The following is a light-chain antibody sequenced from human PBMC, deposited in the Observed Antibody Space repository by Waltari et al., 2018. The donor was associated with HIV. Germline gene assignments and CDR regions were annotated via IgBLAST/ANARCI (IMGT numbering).Light chain of an antibody. CDR2: EVS. J-gene: IGLJ1*01. CDR1: SRDVGGYDY. V-gene: IGLV2-14*01. CDR3: SSYTSSNSVFV. Sequence: QSALTQPASVSDSPGQSITISCTGSSRDVGGYDYVSWYQQHPGKAPKLMIYEVSNRPSGVSNRFSGSKSGNTASLTISGLQAEDEADYYCSSYTSSNSVFVFGTGTKVTVL.